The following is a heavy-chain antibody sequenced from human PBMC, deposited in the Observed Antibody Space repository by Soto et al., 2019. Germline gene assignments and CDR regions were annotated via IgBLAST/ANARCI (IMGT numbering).Heavy chain of an antibody. Sequence: EVQLVESGGGLVQPGGSLRLSCAASGFTFSSYWMSWVRQAPGKGLEWVANIKQDGSEEYYVDSVKGRFTISRDNAKNSLYLQMNSLRAEDTAVYYCARETPRGSGWHDAFDIWGQGTMVTVSS. J-gene: IGHJ3*02. CDR1: GFTFSSYW. V-gene: IGHV3-7*03. CDR2: IKQDGSEE. D-gene: IGHD6-19*01. CDR3: ARETPRGSGWHDAFDI.